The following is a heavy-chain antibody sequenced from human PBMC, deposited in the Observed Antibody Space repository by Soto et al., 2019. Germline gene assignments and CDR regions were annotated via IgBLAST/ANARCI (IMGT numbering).Heavy chain of an antibody. CDR2: IYHSGRT. J-gene: IGHJ4*02. D-gene: IGHD5-12*01. CDR3: AGGRGVARNY. CDR1: GGSISSGGYS. V-gene: IGHV4-30-2*01. Sequence: QLQLQESGSGLVKPSQTLSLTCAVSGGSISSGGYSWSWIRQPPGKGLVWIGYIYHSGRTYYNPSLKSRVTISVDRSKNQFSLKLSSVPAAETAVYYCAGGRGVARNYWGQGTLVTVSS.